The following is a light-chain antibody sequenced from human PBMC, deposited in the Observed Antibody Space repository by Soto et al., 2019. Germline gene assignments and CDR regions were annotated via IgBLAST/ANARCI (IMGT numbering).Light chain of an antibody. V-gene: IGKV2-28*01. J-gene: IGKJ1*01. Sequence: DIVMTQSPLSLPVTPGEPASISCRSSQSLLHSNGYNYLDWYLQKPGQSPQLLIYLGSNRASGVPDRFSGSGSGTDFTLKISRVEAEDVGVYYCMQGLQGWTFGQGTKVEIK. CDR1: QSLLHSNGYNY. CDR2: LGS. CDR3: MQGLQGWT.